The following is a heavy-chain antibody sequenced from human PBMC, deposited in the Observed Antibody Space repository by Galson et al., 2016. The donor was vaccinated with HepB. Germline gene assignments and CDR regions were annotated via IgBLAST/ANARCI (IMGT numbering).Heavy chain of an antibody. CDR2: LHFTGSA. J-gene: IGHJ3*01. CDR1: GGSIISGSHF. CDR3: ARGVVNLPLYAFDV. Sequence: SETLSLTCTVSGGSIISGSHFWGWIRQPPGKGLEWIGSLHFTGSAYYNPSLIGRVSISVDTSKSQFSLSLNSVTAADTAAYYCARGVVNLPLYAFDVWGQGTMVAVSS. D-gene: IGHD2-21*01. V-gene: IGHV4-39*07.